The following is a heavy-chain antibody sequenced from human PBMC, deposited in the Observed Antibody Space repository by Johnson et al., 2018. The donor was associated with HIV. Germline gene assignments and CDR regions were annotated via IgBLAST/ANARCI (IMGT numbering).Heavy chain of an antibody. V-gene: IGHV3-15*01. CDR2: IKSKTDGGAT. J-gene: IGHJ3*02. CDR3: TTDRGKWELGFSAFDI. Sequence: EVLLLESGGGVVRPGESLRLSCAASGFTFDYYDMSWVRQAPGQGLEWVGRIKSKTDGGATDYAAPVKGRFTISRDDSRNTLSLQMNGLKTEDTAVYYCTTDRGKWELGFSAFDIWGQGTLVTVSS. CDR1: GFTFDYYD. D-gene: IGHD1-26*01.